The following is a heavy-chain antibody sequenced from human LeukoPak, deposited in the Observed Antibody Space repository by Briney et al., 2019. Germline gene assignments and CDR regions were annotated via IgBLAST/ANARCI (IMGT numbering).Heavy chain of an antibody. J-gene: IGHJ5*02. CDR1: GFTFSRYT. CDR2: ISGTSSYR. V-gene: IGHV3-21*01. D-gene: IGHD3-3*01. Sequence: GGSLRLSCAASGFTFSRYTMNWVRQVPGKGLEWVSSISGTSSYRYYAESVKGRFSISRDDATNSVYLRMNSLRVEDTAVYYCARDASPYDSINWFDPWGQGTRVTVSS. CDR3: ARDASPYDSINWFDP.